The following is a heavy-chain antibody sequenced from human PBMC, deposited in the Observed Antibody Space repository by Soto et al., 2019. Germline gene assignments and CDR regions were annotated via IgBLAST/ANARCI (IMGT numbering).Heavy chain of an antibody. CDR1: GGSISSGGYY. Sequence: PSETLSLTCTVSGGSISSGGYYWSWIRQHPGKGLEWIGYIYYSGSTYYNPSLKSRVTISVDTSKNQFSLKLSSVTAADTAVYYCARDLDYGDYVGVGMDAWGQGTTVTVSS. J-gene: IGHJ6*02. D-gene: IGHD4-17*01. CDR3: ARDLDYGDYVGVGMDA. CDR2: IYYSGST. V-gene: IGHV4-31*03.